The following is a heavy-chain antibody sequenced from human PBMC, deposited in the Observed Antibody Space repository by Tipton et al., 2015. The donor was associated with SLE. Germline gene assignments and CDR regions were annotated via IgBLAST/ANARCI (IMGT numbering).Heavy chain of an antibody. CDR1: GASISTTSYL. J-gene: IGHJ4*02. CDR2: IHHSGIT. V-gene: IGHV4-39*07. Sequence: GLVKPSETLSLTCSVSGASISTTSYLWGWIRQPPGKGLEWIGTIHHSGITYYNPSLKSRVTISVDTSKNQFSLKVRSVTAADTAVYYCAREYSGYDYRTFDHWGQGTLVTVSS. D-gene: IGHD5-12*01. CDR3: AREYSGYDYRTFDH.